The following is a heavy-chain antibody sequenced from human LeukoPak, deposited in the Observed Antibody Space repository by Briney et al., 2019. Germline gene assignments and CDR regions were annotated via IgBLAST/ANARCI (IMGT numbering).Heavy chain of an antibody. Sequence: GGSLRLSCAASGFTFRDYNMNRVRQAPGKGLEWVSYITDSGSTIHYADSVNGRFTISRDNAKNSLYLQMNSLRAEDSAVYYCARSIGLTGGGVDVWGRGTTVTVSS. CDR2: ITDSGSTI. CDR3: ARSIGLTGGGVDV. J-gene: IGHJ6*02. V-gene: IGHV3-11*01. CDR1: GFTFRDYN. D-gene: IGHD3-9*01.